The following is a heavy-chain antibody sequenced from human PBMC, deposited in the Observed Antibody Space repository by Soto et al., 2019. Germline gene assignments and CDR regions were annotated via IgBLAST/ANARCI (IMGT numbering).Heavy chain of an antibody. CDR3: ARLDCSGGSCYPEGYYYYYMDV. D-gene: IGHD2-15*01. V-gene: IGHV5-51*01. J-gene: IGHJ6*03. CDR1: GYSFTSYW. Sequence: GESLKISCKGSGYSFTSYWIGWVRQMPRKGLEWMGIIYPGDSDTRYSPSFQGQVTISADKSISTAYLQWSSLKASDTAMYYCARLDCSGGSCYPEGYYYYYMDVWGKGTTVTVSS. CDR2: IYPGDSDT.